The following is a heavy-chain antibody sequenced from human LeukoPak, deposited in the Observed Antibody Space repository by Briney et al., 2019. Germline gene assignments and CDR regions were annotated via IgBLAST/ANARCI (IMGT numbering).Heavy chain of an antibody. CDR1: GYTFTCYY. CDR3: ASLPPGLRGGFDY. D-gene: IGHD2-15*01. CDR2: INPNSGGT. J-gene: IGHJ4*02. Sequence: ASVKVSCKASGYTFTCYYMHWVRQAPGQGLEWMGWINPNSGGTNYAQKFQGRVTMTRDTSISTAYMELSRLRSDDTAVYYCASLPPGLRGGFDYWGQGTLVTVSS. V-gene: IGHV1-2*02.